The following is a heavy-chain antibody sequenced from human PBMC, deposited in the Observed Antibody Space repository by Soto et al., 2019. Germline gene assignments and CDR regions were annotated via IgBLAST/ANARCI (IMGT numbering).Heavy chain of an antibody. J-gene: IGHJ5*02. CDR1: GGSISSSTYY. D-gene: IGHD3-10*01. CDR2: IYYSGST. Sequence: QLQLQESGPGLVKPSETLSLTCTVSGGSISSSTYYWGWIRQPPGKGLEWIGSIYYSGSTYYNPSLKSRVTISVDTSKTQCSLKLSSVTVADTAVYYCARHGSGSYYNNWFDPWGQGTLVTVSS. V-gene: IGHV4-39*01. CDR3: ARHGSGSYYNNWFDP.